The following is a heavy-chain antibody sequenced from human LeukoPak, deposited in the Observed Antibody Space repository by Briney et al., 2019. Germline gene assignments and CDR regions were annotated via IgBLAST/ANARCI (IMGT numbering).Heavy chain of an antibody. CDR1: AFTFSYYW. J-gene: IGHJ5*02. CDR2: IKLDGREK. D-gene: IGHD3-10*01. V-gene: IGHV3-7*05. CDR3: TTDQVEVLWFGERDFDP. Sequence: GGSLRLSSAASAFTFSYYWLCWVRPAPGKGMEWVVDIKLDGREKHYVDSVKGRFTSSSDNAKNSLYLHMNSLKTEDTAVYYCTTDQVEVLWFGERDFDPWGQGTLVTVSS.